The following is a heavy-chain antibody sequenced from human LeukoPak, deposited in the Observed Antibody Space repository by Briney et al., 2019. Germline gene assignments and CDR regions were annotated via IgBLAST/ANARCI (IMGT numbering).Heavy chain of an antibody. V-gene: IGHV4-39*07. CDR2: ISYSGST. D-gene: IGHD2-8*01. CDR3: AGLGVMVLVYQFEY. Sequence: SETLSLTCAVSGGSITSSKYFWGWIRQPPGKELELIGIISYSGSTDYNPSLKSRVTISTDTSTNQFSLKLTSVSAADTAVYYCAGLGVMVLVYQFEYWGRGTPVTVSS. CDR1: GGSITSSKYF. J-gene: IGHJ4*02.